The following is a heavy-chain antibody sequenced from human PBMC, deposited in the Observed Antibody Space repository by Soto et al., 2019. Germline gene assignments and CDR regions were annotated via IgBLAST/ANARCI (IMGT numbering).Heavy chain of an antibody. CDR1: GFTFSIYA. J-gene: IGHJ4*02. V-gene: IGHV3-23*01. Sequence: GGSLRPSCAAFGFTFSIYAMTWVRQSPGKGLEWVSSMSRTGDNTYYADSVKGRFTISRDNSKNTLYLQMNSLRAEYTAIYYCAKDQSNSNPLYYFDFWGPGTLVTVSS. D-gene: IGHD3-22*01. CDR3: AKDQSNSNPLYYFDF. CDR2: MSRTGDNT.